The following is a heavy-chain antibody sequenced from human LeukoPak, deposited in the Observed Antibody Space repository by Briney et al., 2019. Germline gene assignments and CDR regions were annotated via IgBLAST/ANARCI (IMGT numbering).Heavy chain of an antibody. D-gene: IGHD3/OR15-3a*01. Sequence: PSQTLSLTCAVSGGSISSGGYSWSWIRQPPGKGLEWIGYIYHSGSTYYNPSLKSRVTISVDRSKNQFSLKLSSVTAADTAMYYCARAFFRTGPIDYWGQGTLVTVSS. CDR2: IYHSGST. V-gene: IGHV4-30-2*01. CDR1: GGSISSGGYS. CDR3: ARAFFRTGPIDY. J-gene: IGHJ4*02.